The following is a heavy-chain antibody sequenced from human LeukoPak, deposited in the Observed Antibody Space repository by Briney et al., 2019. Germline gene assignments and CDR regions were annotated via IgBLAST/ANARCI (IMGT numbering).Heavy chain of an antibody. D-gene: IGHD1-1*01. V-gene: IGHV3-74*01. CDR3: AKDLRWNQADY. Sequence: GGSLRLSCAASGFTFGSYWMHWVRQAPGKGLVWVSRINTDGSKINYADSVKDRFTISRDNAKNTLYLQMNSLRVEDTAVYYCAKDLRWNQADYWGQGTLVTVSS. CDR1: GFTFGSYW. J-gene: IGHJ4*02. CDR2: INTDGSKI.